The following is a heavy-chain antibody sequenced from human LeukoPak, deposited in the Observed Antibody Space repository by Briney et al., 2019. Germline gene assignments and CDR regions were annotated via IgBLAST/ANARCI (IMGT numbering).Heavy chain of an antibody. CDR2: ISSSGSTI. CDR1: GFTFSDYY. CDR3: ARDEASFAEYFQH. V-gene: IGHV3-11*01. J-gene: IGHJ1*01. Sequence: GGSLRLSCAASGFTFSDYYMSWIRQAPGKGLEWVSYISSSGSTIYYADSVKGRFTISRDNAKNSLYLQMNSLRAEDTAVYYCARDEASFAEYFQHWGQGTLVTVSS.